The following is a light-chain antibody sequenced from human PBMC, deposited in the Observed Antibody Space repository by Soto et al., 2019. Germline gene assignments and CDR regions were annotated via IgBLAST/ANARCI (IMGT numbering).Light chain of an antibody. CDR2: GAS. CDR3: QQFGSSPGFT. Sequence: EIVLTQSPGTLSLSPGEGATLSCRASQSLSSSYLAWYQQKPGQAPRLVIYGASSRATGIPDRFSGSGSGTDFTLTISRLEPEDFAVYYCQQFGSSPGFTFGPGTKVDIK. CDR1: QSLSSSY. V-gene: IGKV3-20*01. J-gene: IGKJ3*01.